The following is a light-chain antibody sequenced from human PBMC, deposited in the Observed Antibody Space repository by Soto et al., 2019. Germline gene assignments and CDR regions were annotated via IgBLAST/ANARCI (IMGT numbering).Light chain of an antibody. V-gene: IGKV1-39*01. J-gene: IGKJ1*01. CDR1: QTITNY. CDR2: AAS. CDR3: QQSYSSPWT. Sequence: DIQMTQSPSSLSASVGDRVTITCRASQTITNYLNWYQQKPGKAPKLLIYAASTLLSGVPARFSCGGSGTDFTLIIDSLQPEDFATYYCQQSYSSPWTFGQGTKVEIK.